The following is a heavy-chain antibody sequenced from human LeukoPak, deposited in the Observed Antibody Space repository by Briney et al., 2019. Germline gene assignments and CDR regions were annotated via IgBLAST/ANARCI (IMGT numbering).Heavy chain of an antibody. D-gene: IGHD6-6*01. CDR1: GFTFSSYG. J-gene: IGHJ4*02. CDR2: IWYDGSKK. V-gene: IGHV3-33*03. CDR3: ARVVVYFDY. Sequence: GGSLRLSCAASGFTFSSYGMHWVRQAPGKGLEWVAVIWYDGSKKYYVDSVKGRFTISRDNAKNSLYLQMNSLRAEDTAVYYCARVVVYFDYWGQGTLVTVSS.